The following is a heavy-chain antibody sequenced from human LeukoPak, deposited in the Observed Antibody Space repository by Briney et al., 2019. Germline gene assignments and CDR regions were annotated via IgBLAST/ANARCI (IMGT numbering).Heavy chain of an antibody. CDR1: GYTFTSYG. CDR3: ARGLYSSSQQPR. CDR2: MNPNSGNT. D-gene: IGHD6-13*01. V-gene: IGHV1-8*02. J-gene: IGHJ4*02. Sequence: ASVKVSCKASGYTFTSYGISWVRQAPGQGLEWMGWMNPNSGNTGYAQKFQGRVTMTRNTSISTAYMELSSLRSEDTAVYYCARGLYSSSQQPRWGQGTLVTVSS.